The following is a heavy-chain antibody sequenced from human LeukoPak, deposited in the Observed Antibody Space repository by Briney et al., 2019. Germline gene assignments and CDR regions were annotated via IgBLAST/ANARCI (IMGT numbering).Heavy chain of an antibody. CDR3: ARVAGIVYYFDY. CDR2: FDPEDGET. Sequence: ASVKVSCKVSGYTLTELSTHWVRQAPGKGLEWMGGFDPEDGETIYAQKFQGRVTMTEDTSTDTAYMELSSLRSEDTAVYYCARVAGIVYYFDYWGQGTLVTVSS. D-gene: IGHD2-15*01. J-gene: IGHJ4*02. V-gene: IGHV1-24*01. CDR1: GYTLTELS.